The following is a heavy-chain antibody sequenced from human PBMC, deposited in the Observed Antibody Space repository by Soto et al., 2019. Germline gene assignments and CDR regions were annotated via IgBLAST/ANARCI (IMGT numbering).Heavy chain of an antibody. D-gene: IGHD3-3*01. CDR3: AHSSYYDFWSGYFPDY. Sequence: GSGPTLVNPTQTLTLTCTFSGFSLSTSGVGVGWIRQPPGKALEWLALIYWNDDKRYSPSLKSRLTITKDTSKNQVVLTMTNMDPVDTATYYCAHSSYYDFWSGYFPDYWGQGTLVTVSS. J-gene: IGHJ4*02. CDR2: IYWNDDK. V-gene: IGHV2-5*01. CDR1: GFSLSTSGVG.